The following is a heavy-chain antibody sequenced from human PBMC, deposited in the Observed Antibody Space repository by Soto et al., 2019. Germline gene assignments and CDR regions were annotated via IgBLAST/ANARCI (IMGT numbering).Heavy chain of an antibody. CDR2: ISYDGSNK. CDR1: GFTFSSYG. V-gene: IGHV3-30*18. D-gene: IGHD3-3*01. Sequence: QVQLVESGGGVVQPGRSLRLSCAASGFTFSSYGMHWVRQAPGKGLEWVAVISYDGSNKYHADSVKGRFTISRDNSKNTLYLQMNSLRAEDTAVYYCAKSDFWSGSCLDYWGQGTLVTVSS. CDR3: AKSDFWSGSCLDY. J-gene: IGHJ4*02.